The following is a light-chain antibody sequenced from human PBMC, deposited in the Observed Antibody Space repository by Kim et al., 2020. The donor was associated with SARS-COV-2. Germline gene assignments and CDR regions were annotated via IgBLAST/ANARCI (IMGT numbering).Light chain of an antibody. Sequence: SAYVGDRVTITCRASQSISSWLAWYQQKPGKAPKLLIYKASYLESGVPSMFSGSGSGTDFTLTISGLQPDDFATYYCQQYNSYPTFGQGTKVDIK. CDR1: QSISSW. CDR3: QQYNSYPT. V-gene: IGKV1-5*03. J-gene: IGKJ1*01. CDR2: KAS.